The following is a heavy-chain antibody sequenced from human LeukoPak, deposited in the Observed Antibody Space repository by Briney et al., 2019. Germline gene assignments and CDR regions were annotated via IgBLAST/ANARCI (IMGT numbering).Heavy chain of an antibody. D-gene: IGHD4-17*01. J-gene: IGHJ4*02. CDR3: TTGTLTSDY. V-gene: IGHV3-15*01. CDR1: GFNSNNAW. CDR2: IKSKSDGGTP. Sequence: TGGSLRLSRSASGFNSNNAWMNWVGQAPGKGLEWVGRIKSKSDGGTPDNAAPVKGRFTISKDESKNTLYLQMNSPKTEDTGIYYCTTGTLTSDYWGQGTLVTVSS.